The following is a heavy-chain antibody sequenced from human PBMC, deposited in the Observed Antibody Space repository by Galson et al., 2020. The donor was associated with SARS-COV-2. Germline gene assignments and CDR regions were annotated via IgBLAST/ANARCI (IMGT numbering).Heavy chain of an antibody. CDR1: GYTFTSYD. Sequence: ASVKVSCKASGYTFTSYDMNWVRQAPGQGLEWMGWINPNSGNTNYAQKFQGRVTMTTDTSISTAYMELSRLRSDDTAVYYCARDELVVVPFISVGAGPFAPWGQGTLVTLSS. CDR2: INPNSGNT. CDR3: ARDELVVVPFISVGAGPFAP. J-gene: IGHJ5*02. V-gene: IGHV1-2*02. D-gene: IGHD2-2*01.